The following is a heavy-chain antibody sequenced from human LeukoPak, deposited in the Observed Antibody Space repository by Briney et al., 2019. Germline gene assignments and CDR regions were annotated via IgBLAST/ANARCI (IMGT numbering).Heavy chain of an antibody. CDR2: IIPIFGTA. D-gene: IGHD3-10*01. V-gene: IGHV1-69*05. CDR3: ARKVYYGSGSYYYYYYYMDV. CDR1: GGTFSSYA. Sequence: SVKVSCKASGGTFSSYAISWVRQAPGQGLEWMGRIIPIFGTANYAQKFQGRVTITTDESTSTAYMELSSLRSEDTAVYYCARKVYYGSGSYYYYYYYMDVWGKGTTVTVSS. J-gene: IGHJ6*03.